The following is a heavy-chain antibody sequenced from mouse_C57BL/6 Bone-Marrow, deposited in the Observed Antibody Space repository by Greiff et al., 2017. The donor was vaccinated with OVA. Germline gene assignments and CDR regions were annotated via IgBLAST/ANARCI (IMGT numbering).Heavy chain of an antibody. CDR3: ARGRGYYGSRVSYWYFDV. CDR2: INPGRGGT. CDR1: GYAFTNYS. Sequence: VKLQESGAELVRPGTSVKVSCKASGYAFTNYSIEWVKQRPGQGLAWIGVINPGRGGTNYNEKFKGKATLTADKSSSTVYMQLSSLTSEDSAVYFCARGRGYYGSRVSYWYFDVWGTGTTVTVSS. V-gene: IGHV1-54*01. D-gene: IGHD1-1*01. J-gene: IGHJ1*03.